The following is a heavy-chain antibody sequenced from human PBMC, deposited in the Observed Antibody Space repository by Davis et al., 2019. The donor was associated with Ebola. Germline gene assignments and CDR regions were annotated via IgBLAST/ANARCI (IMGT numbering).Heavy chain of an antibody. V-gene: IGHV1-2*04. Sequence: AASVKVSCKASGYTFTGYYMHWVRQAPGQGLEWMGWINPNSGGTNYAQKFQGWVTMTRDTSISTAYMELSRLRSDDTAVYYCARDRYCSGGSCYSSYYYGMDVWGQGTTVTVSS. J-gene: IGHJ6*02. CDR3: ARDRYCSGGSCYSSYYYGMDV. CDR2: INPNSGGT. D-gene: IGHD2-15*01. CDR1: GYTFTGYY.